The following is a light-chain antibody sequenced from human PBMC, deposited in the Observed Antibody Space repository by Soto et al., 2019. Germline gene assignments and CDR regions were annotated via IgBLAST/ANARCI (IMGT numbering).Light chain of an antibody. CDR3: SSYRRNRDVL. CDR1: SSDIGYYNY. V-gene: IGLV2-14*01. Sequence: QSALTQPRSVSGSPGQSITISCSGTSSDIGYYNYVSWYQQHPGKAPRLVLYEVSNRPSGISNRFSGSKSGNTASLTISGLQAEDEGDYYCSSYRRNRDVLFGGGTKLTVL. J-gene: IGLJ3*02. CDR2: EVS.